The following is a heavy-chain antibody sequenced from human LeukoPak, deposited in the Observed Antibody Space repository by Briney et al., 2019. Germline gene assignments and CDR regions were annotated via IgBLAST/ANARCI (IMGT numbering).Heavy chain of an antibody. Sequence: ASVKVSCKASGYTFTSYGISWVRQAPGQGLEWMGWISTYNGNTNYAQMLQGRITMTTDTSTSTAYMELRSLRSDDTAVYYCERGKPVYFYGPGSYLASPFDSWGQGTLVTVSS. CDR2: ISTYNGNT. CDR1: GYTFTSYG. CDR3: ERGKPVYFYGPGSYLASPFDS. V-gene: IGHV1-18*01. D-gene: IGHD3-10*01. J-gene: IGHJ4*02.